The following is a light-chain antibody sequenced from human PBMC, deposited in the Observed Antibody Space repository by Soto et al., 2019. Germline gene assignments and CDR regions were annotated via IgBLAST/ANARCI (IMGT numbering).Light chain of an antibody. CDR2: KAS. CDR3: QHSFT. J-gene: IGKJ3*01. CDR1: QSISSW. V-gene: IGKV1-5*03. Sequence: DIQMTQSPSTLSASVGDRVTITCRASQSISSWLAWYQQKPGKAPKLLIYKASTLDSVVPSRFSLSRSSTEFTLTISSLHPYDFATYYFQHSFTFGPATKVHIK.